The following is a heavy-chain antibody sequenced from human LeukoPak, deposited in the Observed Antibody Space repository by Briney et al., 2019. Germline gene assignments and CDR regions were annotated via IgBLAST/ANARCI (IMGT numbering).Heavy chain of an antibody. CDR3: AKRGGTESFYYYYYMDV. Sequence: PGGSLRLSCAASGFTFSSYAMSWVRQAPGKGLDWVSGISYNSGNIGYADSVKGRFTVSRDNAKNFLYLQMTSLRAEDTAEYYCAKRGGTESFYYYYYMDVWGKGTTVTVSS. D-gene: IGHD2-15*01. CDR1: GFTFSSYA. CDR2: ISYNSGNI. V-gene: IGHV3-23*05. J-gene: IGHJ6*03.